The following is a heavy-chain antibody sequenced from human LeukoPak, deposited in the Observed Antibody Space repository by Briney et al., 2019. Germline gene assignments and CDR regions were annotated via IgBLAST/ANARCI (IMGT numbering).Heavy chain of an antibody. CDR1: GGSISSYY. V-gene: IGHV4-59*08. CDR3: ARRYCSGGSCYSSLDY. J-gene: IGHJ4*02. D-gene: IGHD2-15*01. Sequence: SETLSLTCTVSGGSISSYYWRWIRQPPGKGLEWIGYIYYSGSTNYNPSLKSRVTISVDTSKNQFSLKLSSATAADTAVYYCARRYCSGGSCYSSLDYWGQGSLVTVSS. CDR2: IYYSGST.